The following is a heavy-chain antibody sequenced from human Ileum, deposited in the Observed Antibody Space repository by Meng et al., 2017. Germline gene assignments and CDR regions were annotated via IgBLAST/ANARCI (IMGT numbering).Heavy chain of an antibody. V-gene: IGHV4-4*07. CDR1: VGSISSYY. Sequence: QGPLQESGPGLVKPSGTLSLTCTASVGSISSYYWSWIRQPAGKGLEWIGRIYTSGSTNYNPSLKSRVTMSVDTSKNQFSLKLSSVTAADTAVYYCARDVVPTVTYYYNWFDPWGQGTLVTVSS. J-gene: IGHJ5*02. CDR2: IYTSGST. CDR3: ARDVVPTVTYYYNWFDP. D-gene: IGHD4-17*01.